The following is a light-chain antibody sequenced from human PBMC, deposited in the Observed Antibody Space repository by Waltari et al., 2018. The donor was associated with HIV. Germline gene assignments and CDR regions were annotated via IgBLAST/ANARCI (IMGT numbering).Light chain of an antibody. J-gene: IGKJ5*01. CDR3: QQSYSTPRIT. CDR2: TAS. Sequence: DIQMTQSPTSLSASVGDRVTITCRASQSISSYLNWYQQKPGKAPKLLIYTASSLQSGVPSRFSGSGSGTDFTLTISNLQPDDSATYYCQQSYSTPRITFGQGTRLEIK. CDR1: QSISSY. V-gene: IGKV1-39*01.